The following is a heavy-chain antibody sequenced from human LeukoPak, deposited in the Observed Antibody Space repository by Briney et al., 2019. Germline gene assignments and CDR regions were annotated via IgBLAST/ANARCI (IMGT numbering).Heavy chain of an antibody. Sequence: SETLSLTCTVSGYSISSGYYWGWIRQPPGKGLEWIGSIYHSGSTYYNPSLKSRVTISVDTSKNQFSLKLSSVTAADTAVYYCARDGSGWYVKLYYFDYWGQGTLVTVSS. V-gene: IGHV4-38-2*02. CDR2: IYHSGST. J-gene: IGHJ4*02. CDR3: ARDGSGWYVKLYYFDY. CDR1: GYSISSGYY. D-gene: IGHD6-19*01.